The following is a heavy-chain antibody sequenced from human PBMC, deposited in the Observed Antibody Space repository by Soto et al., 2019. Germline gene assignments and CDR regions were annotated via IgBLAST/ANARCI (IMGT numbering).Heavy chain of an antibody. V-gene: IGHV4-34*01. CDR3: ASGGWGISSTSYYNNVSYMDI. CDR2: INHRGSA. J-gene: IGHJ6*03. D-gene: IGHD3-22*01. Sequence: QVQLQQWGAGLLEPSETLSLTCAVHGGTFSAYYWTWVRQAPGKGLEWIGEINHRGSATYNPSLKSRVPISVDTSKHTFSLRLTPLTAADTAMYFCASGGWGISSTSYYNNVSYMDIWGKGTTVTVSS. CDR1: GGTFSAYY.